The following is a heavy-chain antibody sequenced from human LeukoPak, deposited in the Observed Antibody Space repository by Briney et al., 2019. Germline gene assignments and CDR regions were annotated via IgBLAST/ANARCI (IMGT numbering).Heavy chain of an antibody. Sequence: RSGGSLRLSCAASGFTFSSYSMNWVRQAPGKGLEWVSSISSSSSYIYYADSVKGRFTISRDNAKNSLYLQMNSLRAEDTAVYYCARVGKQWLVPQYYFDYWGQGALVTVSS. V-gene: IGHV3-21*01. CDR3: ARVGKQWLVPQYYFDY. D-gene: IGHD6-19*01. J-gene: IGHJ4*02. CDR2: ISSSSSYI. CDR1: GFTFSSYS.